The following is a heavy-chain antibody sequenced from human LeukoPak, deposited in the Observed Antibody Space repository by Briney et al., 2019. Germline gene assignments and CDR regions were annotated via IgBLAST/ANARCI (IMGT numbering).Heavy chain of an antibody. Sequence: GGSLRLSCAASGFDFSSNWMHWVRHAPGQGLVWVSRIKGDGISTNYADSVKGRFTISRDIAKNTLYLQMNSLRAEDTGVYYCAKDHYWSINYWGRGTLVTVSS. D-gene: IGHD3-3*01. CDR2: IKGDGIST. V-gene: IGHV3-74*01. CDR3: AKDHYWSINY. CDR1: GFDFSSNW. J-gene: IGHJ4*02.